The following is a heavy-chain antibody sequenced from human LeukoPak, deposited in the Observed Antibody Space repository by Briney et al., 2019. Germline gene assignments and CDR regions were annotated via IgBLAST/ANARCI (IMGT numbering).Heavy chain of an antibody. CDR1: GFTFSSYS. CDR2: ISSSSSTI. CDR3: ATDIVVVPAALDV. Sequence: GGSLRLSCAASGFTFSSYSMNWVRQAPGKGLEWVSYISSSSSTIYYADSVKGRFTISRDNAKNSLYLQMNSLRAEDTAVYYCATDIVVVPAALDVWGQGTTVTVSS. D-gene: IGHD2-2*01. J-gene: IGHJ6*02. V-gene: IGHV3-48*04.